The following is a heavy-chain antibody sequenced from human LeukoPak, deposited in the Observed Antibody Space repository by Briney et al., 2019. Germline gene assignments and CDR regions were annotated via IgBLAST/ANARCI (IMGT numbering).Heavy chain of an antibody. CDR1: GFTFSSYE. Sequence: GGSLRLSCAASGFTFSSYEMNWVRQAPGKGLEWVSYISSSGNTIYYADSVKGRFTISRDNAKNSLYLQMNSLRAEDTAVYYCASEAYCSTTSCLLGGYYYYYMDVWGKGTTVTVSS. D-gene: IGHD2-2*01. CDR3: ASEAYCSTTSCLLGGYYYYYMDV. V-gene: IGHV3-48*03. J-gene: IGHJ6*03. CDR2: ISSSGNTI.